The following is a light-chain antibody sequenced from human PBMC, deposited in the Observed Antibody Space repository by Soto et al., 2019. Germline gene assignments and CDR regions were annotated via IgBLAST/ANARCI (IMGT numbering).Light chain of an antibody. Sequence: QSVLTQPRSVSGSPGQSVTISCTGTSSDVGNYNYVSWFQHHPGKAPKLMIYDVIKRPSGVPDRFSGSKSANTASLTISGLQAEDEADYYCCSYAGSRYVFGTGTKLTVL. CDR3: CSYAGSRYV. V-gene: IGLV2-11*01. J-gene: IGLJ1*01. CDR2: DVI. CDR1: SSDVGNYNY.